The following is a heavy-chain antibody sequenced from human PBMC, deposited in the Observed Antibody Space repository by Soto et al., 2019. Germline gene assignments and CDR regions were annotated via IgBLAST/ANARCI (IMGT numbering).Heavy chain of an antibody. CDR2: IFHGGST. CDR1: GGSIRSNNC. Sequence: QVQLQESGPGLVKPSGTLSLTCAVPGGSIRSNNCWSWFRHPPGKGLEWIGEIFHGGSTYYNPSLKPRVTISLDKSKYQFSLKLSSVTAADTAVYYCARVYSGSYSDYWGQGTLVTVSS. D-gene: IGHD1-26*01. CDR3: ARVYSGSYSDY. J-gene: IGHJ4*02. V-gene: IGHV4-4*02.